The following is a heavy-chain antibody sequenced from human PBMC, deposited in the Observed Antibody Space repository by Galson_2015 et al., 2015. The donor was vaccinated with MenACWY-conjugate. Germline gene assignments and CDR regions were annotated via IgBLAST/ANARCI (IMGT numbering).Heavy chain of an antibody. CDR1: GFTFSTYA. V-gene: IGHV3-23*01. Sequence: SLRLSCAVSGFTFSTYAMSWVRQAPGKGLEWVSSISDRVGATYYADSVKGRFTISRDNSKNTLYLQMNSLRAEDTAVYYCAKNDIVVVGAVTGFRAFDIWGQGTMVTVSS. CDR2: ISDRVGAT. J-gene: IGHJ3*02. CDR3: AKNDIVVVGAVTGFRAFDI. D-gene: IGHD2-15*01.